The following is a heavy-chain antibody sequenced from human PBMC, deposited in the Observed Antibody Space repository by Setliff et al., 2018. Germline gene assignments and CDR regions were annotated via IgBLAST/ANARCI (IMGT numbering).Heavy chain of an antibody. CDR1: GGSISSGGYY. J-gene: IGHJ4*02. Sequence: SETLSLTCTVSGGSISSGGYYWSWIRQRPGKGLEWIGYIYYSGSTYYNPSLKSRVTISVDTSKNQFSLKLSSVTAADTAVYYCARCSRGGNDLNYWGQGTLVTVSS. D-gene: IGHD2-15*01. CDR2: IYYSGST. CDR3: ARCSRGGNDLNY. V-gene: IGHV4-31*03.